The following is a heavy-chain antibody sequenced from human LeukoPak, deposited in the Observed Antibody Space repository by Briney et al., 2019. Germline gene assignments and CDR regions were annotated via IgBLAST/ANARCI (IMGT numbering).Heavy chain of an antibody. CDR1: GASFSGYY. Sequence: SETLSLTCAVYGASFSGYYWSWIRQPPGKGLEWIGEINHSGSTNYNPSLKSRVTISVDTSKNQFSLKLSSVTAADTAVYYCARRRVAGTSDYWGQGTLVTVSS. V-gene: IGHV4-34*01. J-gene: IGHJ4*02. CDR2: INHSGST. CDR3: ARRRVAGTSDY. D-gene: IGHD2-15*01.